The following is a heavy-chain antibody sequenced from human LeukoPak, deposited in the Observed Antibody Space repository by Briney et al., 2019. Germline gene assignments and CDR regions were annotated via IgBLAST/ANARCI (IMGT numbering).Heavy chain of an antibody. D-gene: IGHD3-10*01. CDR1: GFTFSSYG. Sequence: GRSLRLSCAASGFTFSSYGMHWVRQAPGKGLEWVAVIWYDGSNKYYADSVKGRFTISRDNSKNTLYLQMNSLRAEDTAVYYCAKDAGPRITMVRGVPTPDYWGQGTLVTVSS. V-gene: IGHV3-33*06. J-gene: IGHJ4*02. CDR2: IWYDGSNK. CDR3: AKDAGPRITMVRGVPTPDY.